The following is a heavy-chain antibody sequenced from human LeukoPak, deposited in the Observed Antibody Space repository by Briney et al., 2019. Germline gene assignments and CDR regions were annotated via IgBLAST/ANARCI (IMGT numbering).Heavy chain of an antibody. CDR2: MNPNSGNT. D-gene: IGHD6-13*01. V-gene: IGHV1-8*01. Sequence: ASVKVSCKASGYTFTSYDINWVRQATGQGLEWMGWMNPNSGNTGYAQKFQGRVAMTRNTSISTAYMELSSLRSEDTAVYYCARGDGSSSWDPFDYWGQGTLVTVSS. J-gene: IGHJ4*02. CDR1: GYTFTSYD. CDR3: ARGDGSSSWDPFDY.